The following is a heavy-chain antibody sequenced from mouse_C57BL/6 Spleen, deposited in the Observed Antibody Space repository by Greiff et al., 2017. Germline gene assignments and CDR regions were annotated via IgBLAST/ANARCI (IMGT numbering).Heavy chain of an antibody. CDR1: GYTFTDYE. Sequence: QVQLQQSGAELVRPGASVTLSCKASGYTFTDYEMHWVKQTPVHGLEWIGAIDPETGGTAYNQKFKGKAILTADKSSSTAYMELRGLTSEDSAGYYGTRRSTGVATDCDYWGQGTTLTVSS. J-gene: IGHJ2*01. V-gene: IGHV1-15*01. D-gene: IGHD1-1*01. CDR3: TRRSTGVATDCDY. CDR2: IDPETGGT.